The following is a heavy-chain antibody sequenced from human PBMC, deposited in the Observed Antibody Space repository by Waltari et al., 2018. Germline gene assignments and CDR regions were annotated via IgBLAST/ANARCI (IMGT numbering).Heavy chain of an antibody. CDR2: ISCRDAT. CDR3: AKPFYNWDDPLVS. D-gene: IGHD1-20*01. Sequence: EVQLLESGGELVQAGGSLRLSCGISGFTFHSYAINWVRRAPGRGRQWVAAISCRDATFHADSVKGRFTISRDTSKDTVYLQMNSLRADDTAVYYCAKPFYNWDDPLVSWGQGTPVTVSS. CDR1: GFTFHSYA. V-gene: IGHV3-23*01. J-gene: IGHJ5*02.